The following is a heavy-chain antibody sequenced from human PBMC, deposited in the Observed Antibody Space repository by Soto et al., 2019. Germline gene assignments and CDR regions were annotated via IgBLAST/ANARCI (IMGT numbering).Heavy chain of an antibody. Sequence: PSETLSLTWAVSGYSMSSGCYWGWIRQPPGKGLEGIGSVYHMGSTYYNPSLKSRVTISVDPSKNQFSLKLSSVTAADPAVYYCALPLSDSYSGGWFDHWGQGTLVTVSS. CDR3: ALPLSDSYSGGWFDH. V-gene: IGHV4-38-2*01. CDR2: VYHMGST. CDR1: GYSMSSGCY. D-gene: IGHD2-21*01. J-gene: IGHJ5*02.